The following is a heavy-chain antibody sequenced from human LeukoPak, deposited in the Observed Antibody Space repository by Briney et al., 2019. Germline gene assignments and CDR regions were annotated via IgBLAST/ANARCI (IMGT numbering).Heavy chain of an antibody. J-gene: IGHJ4*02. CDR2: IYTSGST. D-gene: IGHD6-6*01. CDR3: AREGAARHFDY. V-gene: IGHV4-61*02. CDR1: GGSVSSGTYY. Sequence: PSETLSLTCTVSGGSVSSGTYYWTWIRQPAGKGLEWFGRIYTSGSTNFDPSLKSRVSISLDTSQNQFSLKLSSVTAADTAVYYCAREGAARHFDYWGQGILVTVS.